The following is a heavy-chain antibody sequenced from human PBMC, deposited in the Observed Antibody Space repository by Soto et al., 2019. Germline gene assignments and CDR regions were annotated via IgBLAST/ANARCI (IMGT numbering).Heavy chain of an antibody. Sequence: GASVKVSCKVSGYTLTELPMHWVRQAPGKGLEWMGGFDPEDGETIYAQKFQGRVTMTEDTSTDTAYMELSSLRSEDTAVYYCATNSRLLRFGAFDIWGQGTMVTVSS. CDR3: ATNSRLLRFGAFDI. J-gene: IGHJ3*02. D-gene: IGHD6-13*01. CDR1: GYTLTELP. CDR2: FDPEDGET. V-gene: IGHV1-24*01.